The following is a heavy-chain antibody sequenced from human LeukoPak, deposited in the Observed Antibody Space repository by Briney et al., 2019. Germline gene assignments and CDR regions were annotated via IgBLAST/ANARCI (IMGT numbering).Heavy chain of an antibody. CDR2: IYYSGST. V-gene: IGHV4-59*01. Sequence: PSETLSLTCTVSGGSISSYYWSWIRQPPGKGLEWIGSIYYSGSTNYTPSLKSRVTISVDTSKNQFSLKLTSVTAADTAVYYCARDKQQLSYWGQGTLVTVSS. D-gene: IGHD6-13*01. CDR3: ARDKQQLSY. J-gene: IGHJ4*02. CDR1: GGSISSYY.